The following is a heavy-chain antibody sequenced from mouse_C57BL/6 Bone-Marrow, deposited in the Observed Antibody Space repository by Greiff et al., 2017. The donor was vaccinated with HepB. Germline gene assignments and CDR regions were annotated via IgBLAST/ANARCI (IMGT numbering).Heavy chain of an antibody. J-gene: IGHJ2*01. D-gene: IGHD1-1*01. CDR1: GYTFTSYW. CDR3: ARRYYYGPYFDY. CDR2: IDPSDSYT. Sequence: QVQLKQPGAELVRPGTSVKLSCKASGYTFTSYWMHWVKQRPGQGLEWIGVIDPSDSYTNYNQKFKGKATLTVDTSSSTAYMQLSSLTSEDSAVYYCARRYYYGPYFDYWGQGTTLTVSS. V-gene: IGHV1-59*01.